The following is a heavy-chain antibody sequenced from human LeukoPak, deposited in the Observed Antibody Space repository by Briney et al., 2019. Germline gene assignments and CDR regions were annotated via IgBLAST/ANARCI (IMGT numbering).Heavy chain of an antibody. V-gene: IGHV4-59*01. CDR1: GGSISIYY. CDR3: ASADYDDYYIYL. D-gene: IGHD4-17*01. J-gene: IGHJ5*02. CDR2: IYYSGMT. Sequence: SETLSLTCTVSGGSISIYYWSWIRQPPGKGLEWIGYIYYSGMTNYNPSLKSRVTISLDTSKNQFSLKLSSVTAADTAVYYCASADYDDYYIYLWGQGTLVTVSS.